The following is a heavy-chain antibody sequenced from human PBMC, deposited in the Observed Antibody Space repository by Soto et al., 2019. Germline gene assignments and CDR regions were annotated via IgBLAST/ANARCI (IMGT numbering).Heavy chain of an antibody. V-gene: IGHV3-21*01. Sequence: EVQLVESGGGLVKPGGSLRLSCAASGFTFSSYSMNWVRQAPGKGLEWVSSISSSSSYIYYADSVKGRFTISRDNAKNSLYLQMNSLRAEDTAVYYCARDQWPQLLWFGGEPGWFDPWGQGTLVTVSS. CDR1: GFTFSSYS. CDR2: ISSSSSYI. J-gene: IGHJ5*02. D-gene: IGHD3-10*01. CDR3: ARDQWPQLLWFGGEPGWFDP.